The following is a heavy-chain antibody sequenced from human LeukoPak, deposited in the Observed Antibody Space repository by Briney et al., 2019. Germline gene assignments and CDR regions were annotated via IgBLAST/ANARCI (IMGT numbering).Heavy chain of an antibody. V-gene: IGHV4-4*09. CDR2: IYTSVSS. J-gene: IGHJ6*03. D-gene: IGHD6-6*01. Sequence: SETLSLTCTVSGGSISRYYWSWIRQPPGTGLEWIGDIYTSVSSNYNPSLKSRVTISLDTSKNQFSLKLSSVTAADTAVYYCARRGSIAARSYYDYYMDVWGKGTTVNVSS. CDR3: ARRGSIAARSYYDYYMDV. CDR1: GGSISRYY.